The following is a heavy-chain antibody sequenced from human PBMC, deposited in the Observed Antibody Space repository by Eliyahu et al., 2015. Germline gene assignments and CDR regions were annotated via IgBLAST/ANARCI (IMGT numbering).Heavy chain of an antibody. CDR2: IYWDDDK. CDR1: GFSLSXXGXX. CDR3: AHSMNTGLLLWFGGGRESLYFDY. V-gene: IGHV2-5*02. D-gene: IGHD3-10*01. Sequence: QITLKESGPTLVKPTQTLTLTCTFSGFSLSXXGXXVXWLRQPPGKALEWLALIYWDDDKRYSPSLKSRLTITKDTSKNQVVLTMTNMDPVDTATYYCAHSMNTGLLLWFGGGRESLYFDYWGQGTLVTVSS. J-gene: IGHJ4*02.